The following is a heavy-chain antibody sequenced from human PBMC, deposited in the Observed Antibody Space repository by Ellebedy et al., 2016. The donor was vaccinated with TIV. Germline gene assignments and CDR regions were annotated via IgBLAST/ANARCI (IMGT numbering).Heavy chain of an antibody. D-gene: IGHD3-10*01. CDR3: SRGIFSGGQYYHGMDV. Sequence: MPSETLSLTCTVSGGSISTYFWSWIRQPPGKGLEWIGYNSYSGGAKNSPSLKSRAPISLDTSKNQFSLRLTSVTPADTAVYYCSRGIFSGGQYYHGMDVWGQGTTVTVSS. V-gene: IGHV4-59*01. J-gene: IGHJ6*02. CDR1: GGSISTYF. CDR2: NSYSGGA.